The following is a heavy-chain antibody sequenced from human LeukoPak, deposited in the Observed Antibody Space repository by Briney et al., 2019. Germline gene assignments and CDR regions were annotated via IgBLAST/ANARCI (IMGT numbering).Heavy chain of an antibody. D-gene: IGHD6-25*01. Sequence: SETLSLTCIVSGGSISSYYWSWIRQPPGKGLEGIGYIYYSGSTNYNPSLKSRVTISVVTSKNQFSLKLSSVTAADTAVYYCARARYSSAPFDYWGQGTLITVSS. V-gene: IGHV4-59*01. J-gene: IGHJ4*02. CDR3: ARARYSSAPFDY. CDR2: IYYSGST. CDR1: GGSISSYY.